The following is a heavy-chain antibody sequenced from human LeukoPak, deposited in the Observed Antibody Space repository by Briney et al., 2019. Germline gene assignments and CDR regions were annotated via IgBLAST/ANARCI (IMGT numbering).Heavy chain of an antibody. J-gene: IGHJ4*02. CDR1: GGSITSTNW. D-gene: IGHD1-26*01. Sequence: SQTLSLTCGVSGGSITSTNWWSWVRPPPGQCLEWIGELSLSGLTNYNPSLSSRVLIALDTSKNHLSLNLTSVTAADAAVYYCASSVGSTDYWGQGTLVTVSS. CDR2: LSLSGLT. CDR3: ASSVGSTDY. V-gene: IGHV4-4*02.